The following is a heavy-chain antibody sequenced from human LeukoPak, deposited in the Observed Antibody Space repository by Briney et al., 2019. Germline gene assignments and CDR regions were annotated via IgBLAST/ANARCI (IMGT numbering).Heavy chain of an antibody. V-gene: IGHV1-69*04. CDR1: GGTFSSYA. J-gene: IGHJ4*02. CDR2: IIPILGIA. D-gene: IGHD6-13*01. CDR3: ARAGRGSSWSLAFDY. Sequence: ASVKVSCKASGGTFSSYAISWVRQAPGQGLEWMGRIIPILGIANYAQKFQGRVTITADKSTSTAYMELSSLRSDGTAVYYCARAGRGSSWSLAFDYWGQGTLVTVSS.